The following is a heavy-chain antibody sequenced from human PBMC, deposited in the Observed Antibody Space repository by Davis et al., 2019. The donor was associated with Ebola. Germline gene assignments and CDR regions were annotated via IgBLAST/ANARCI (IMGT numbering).Heavy chain of an antibody. CDR3: ARQGWKLLLGYYYYYMDV. Sequence: PSETLSLTCTVSGGPISSHYWRWIRQPPGKGLEWIGYIYYSGSTNYNPSLKSRVTISVDTSKNQFSLKLSSVTAADTAVYYCARQGWKLLLGYYYYYMDVWGKGTTVTVSS. J-gene: IGHJ6*03. V-gene: IGHV4-59*11. CDR1: GGPISSHY. CDR2: IYYSGST. D-gene: IGHD1-26*01.